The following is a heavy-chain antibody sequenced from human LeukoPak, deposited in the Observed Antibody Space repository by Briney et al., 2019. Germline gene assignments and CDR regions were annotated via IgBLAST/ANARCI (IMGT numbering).Heavy chain of an antibody. CDR1: GITLSNYG. V-gene: IGHV3-23*01. CDR2: ISGSGGST. J-gene: IGHJ4*02. Sequence: GGSLRLSCAVSGITLSNYGMSRVRQAPGKGLEWVAGISGSGGSTNYADSVKGRFTISRDNPKNTLYLQMNSLRAEDTAVYFCAKRGVVIRVILVGFHKEAFYFDSWGQGALVTVSS. D-gene: IGHD3-22*01. CDR3: AKRGVVIRVILVGFHKEAFYFDS.